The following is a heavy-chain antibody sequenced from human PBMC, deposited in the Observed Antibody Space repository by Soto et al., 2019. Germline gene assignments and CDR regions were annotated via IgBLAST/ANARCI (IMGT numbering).Heavy chain of an antibody. CDR1: GYTVSTYS. D-gene: IGHD2-2*02. V-gene: IGHV3-21*01. CDR2: ISSRSDI. Sequence: PGWSLKLCWVGPGYTVSTYSINGVRQALGKGLEWVSSISSRSDIYYADSVKGRFTISRDNAKNSVSLQMNSLRAEDTAVYYCAREYTAWPLAYGLDVWGQGTTVTVSS. J-gene: IGHJ6*02. CDR3: AREYTAWPLAYGLDV.